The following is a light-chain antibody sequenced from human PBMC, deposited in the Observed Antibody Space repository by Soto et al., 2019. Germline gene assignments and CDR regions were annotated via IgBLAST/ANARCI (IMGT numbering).Light chain of an antibody. CDR3: MQAAQWPRT. V-gene: IGKV2-30*01. Sequence: DVVMTQSPLSLPVTLGQPASISCRSSQSLVSSDGNTYLNWFHQRPGQSPRRLIYKVSNRDSGVPDRFSGSGSGTESTLTISRVEAEDAGVYYCMQAAQWPRTFGPGTKVDIK. CDR1: QSLVSSDGNTY. J-gene: IGKJ3*01. CDR2: KVS.